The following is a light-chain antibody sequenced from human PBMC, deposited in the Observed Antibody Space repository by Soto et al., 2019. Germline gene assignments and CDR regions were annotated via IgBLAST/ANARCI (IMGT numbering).Light chain of an antibody. CDR2: AAS. Sequence: DIRITQSPSSLSASVGDIVTITCRASQSISSYLNWYQQKPGKAPKLLIYAASSLQSGVPSRFSGSGSGTDFTLTISSLQPEDFATYYCQQSYSTPITFGQGTRLE. J-gene: IGKJ5*01. CDR1: QSISSY. CDR3: QQSYSTPIT. V-gene: IGKV1-39*01.